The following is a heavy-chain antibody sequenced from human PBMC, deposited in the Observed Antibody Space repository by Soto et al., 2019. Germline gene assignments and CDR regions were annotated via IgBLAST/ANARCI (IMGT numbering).Heavy chain of an antibody. Sequence: SETLSLTCTVSGGSISSYYWSWIRQHPGKGLEWIGYIYYSGSTYYNPSLKSRVTISVDTSKNQFSLKLSSVTAADTAVYYCARGGGLMHLFDYRGQGTLVTVSS. CDR2: IYYSGST. CDR1: GGSISSYY. D-gene: IGHD3-16*01. CDR3: ARGGGLMHLFDY. V-gene: IGHV4-59*06. J-gene: IGHJ4*02.